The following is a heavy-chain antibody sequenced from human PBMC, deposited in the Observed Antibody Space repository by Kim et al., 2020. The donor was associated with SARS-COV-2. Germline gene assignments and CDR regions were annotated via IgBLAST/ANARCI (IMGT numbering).Heavy chain of an antibody. CDR2: IYPGDSDT. CDR1: GYSFSDYW. Sequence: GESLKISCKGFGYSFSDYWIGWVRQMPGKGLEWMGIIYPGDSDTRYSPSFEGQVTISADRSISTAYLQWGSLRASDTAIYYCTRTRKYSGTYYFFDYLGQ. V-gene: IGHV5-51*01. D-gene: IGHD1-26*01. J-gene: IGHJ4*02. CDR3: TRTRKYSGTYYFFDY.